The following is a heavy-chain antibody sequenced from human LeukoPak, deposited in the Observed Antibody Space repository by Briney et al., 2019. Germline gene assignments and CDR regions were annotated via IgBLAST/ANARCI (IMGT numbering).Heavy chain of an antibody. D-gene: IGHD6-19*01. Sequence: GASVKVSCKAFGYTFTSNYMHWVRQAPGQGLEWMGWINPNSGGTNYAQKFQGRVTMTRDTSISTAYMELRSLRSDDTAVYYCARGLGSSGWYWFDPWGQGTLVTVSS. CDR2: INPNSGGT. V-gene: IGHV1-2*02. CDR1: GYTFTSNY. CDR3: ARGLGSSGWYWFDP. J-gene: IGHJ5*02.